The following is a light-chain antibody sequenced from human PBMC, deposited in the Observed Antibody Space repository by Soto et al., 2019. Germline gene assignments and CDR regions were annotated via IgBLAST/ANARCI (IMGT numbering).Light chain of an antibody. CDR2: YDS. J-gene: IGLJ2*01. Sequence: SYELTQPPSVSVAPGKTATITCGGNSIGSKSVHWYQQMPGQAPVLVISYDSDRPSGIPERFSGFNPGNTATLTFSRVEPGDGADYNCQVWETSSGHQAIFGAGTKLTVL. V-gene: IGLV3-21*01. CDR1: SIGSKS. CDR3: QVWETSSGHQAI.